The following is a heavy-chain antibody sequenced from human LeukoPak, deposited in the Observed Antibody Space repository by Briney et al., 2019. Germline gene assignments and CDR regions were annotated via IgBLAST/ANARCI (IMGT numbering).Heavy chain of an antibody. D-gene: IGHD3-22*01. Sequence: GGSLRLSCAASGFTVSSNYMSWIRQAPGKGLEWVSCISSSGSTIYYADSVKGRFTISRDNAKNSLYLQMNSLRAEDTAVYYCARWYYYDSSGYPYWGQGTLVTVSS. CDR3: ARWYYYDSSGYPY. J-gene: IGHJ4*02. CDR1: GFTVSSNY. V-gene: IGHV3-11*01. CDR2: ISSSGSTI.